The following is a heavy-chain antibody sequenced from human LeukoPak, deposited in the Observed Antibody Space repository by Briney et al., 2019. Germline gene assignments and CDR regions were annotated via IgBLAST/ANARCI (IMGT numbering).Heavy chain of an antibody. CDR2: INPSGGST. D-gene: IGHD2-21*02. J-gene: IGHJ4*02. Sequence: ASVKVSCKASGYTFTSYYMHWVRQAPGQGLEGMGIINPSGGSTSYAQKFQGRVTMTRDMSTTTVYMELSSLRSEDTAVYYCARGQTRDCGADCWGFDYWGQGTLVTVSS. CDR3: ARGQTRDCGADCWGFDY. CDR1: GYTFTSYY. V-gene: IGHV1-46*01.